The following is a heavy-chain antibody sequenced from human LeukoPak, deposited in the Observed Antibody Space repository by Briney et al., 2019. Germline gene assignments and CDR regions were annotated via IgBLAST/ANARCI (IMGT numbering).Heavy chain of an antibody. CDR3: ARSQYLPYFDS. J-gene: IGHJ4*02. Sequence: ASGKVSCKASGGTFSSYAISWVRQAPGQGLEWMGGIIPIFGTASYAQKFQGRVTITADKSTSTAYLVLSTLRSEDMAVYYCARSQYLPYFDSWGQGTLVTVSS. V-gene: IGHV1-69*06. CDR1: GGTFSSYA. D-gene: IGHD2-2*02. CDR2: IIPIFGTA.